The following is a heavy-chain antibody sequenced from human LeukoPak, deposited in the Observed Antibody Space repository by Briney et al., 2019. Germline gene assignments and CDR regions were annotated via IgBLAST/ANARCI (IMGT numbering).Heavy chain of an antibody. CDR3: VSGSYDY. Sequence: PGGSLRLSCAASGFTFSSYEMNWVRQAPGKGLEWVAVISYDGSNKYYADSVKGRFTISRDNSKNTLYLQMNSLRAEDTAVYYCVSGSYDYWGQGTLVTVSS. V-gene: IGHV3-30*04. CDR1: GFTFSSYE. J-gene: IGHJ4*02. D-gene: IGHD1-26*01. CDR2: ISYDGSNK.